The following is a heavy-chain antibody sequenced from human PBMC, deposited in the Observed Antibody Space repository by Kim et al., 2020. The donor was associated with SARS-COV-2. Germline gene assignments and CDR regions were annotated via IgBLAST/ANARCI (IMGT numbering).Heavy chain of an antibody. J-gene: IGHJ4*02. Sequence: GGSLRLSCAASGFTFSSYAMHWVRQAPGKGLEWVAVISYDGSNKYYADSVKGRFTISRDNSKNTLYLQMNSLRAEDTAVYYCAREGIAVADLTPDYWGQGTLVTVSS. CDR3: AREGIAVADLTPDY. D-gene: IGHD6-19*01. V-gene: IGHV3-30*04. CDR1: GFTFSSYA. CDR2: ISYDGSNK.